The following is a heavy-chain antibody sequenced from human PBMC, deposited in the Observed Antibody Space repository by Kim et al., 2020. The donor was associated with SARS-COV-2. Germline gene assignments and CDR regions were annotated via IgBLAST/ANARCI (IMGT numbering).Heavy chain of an antibody. V-gene: IGHV1-69*13. CDR1: GGTFSSYA. J-gene: IGHJ4*02. CDR2: IIPNFGTA. Sequence: SVKVSCKASGGTFSSYAISWVRQAPGQGLEWMGGIIPNFGTANYAQKFQGRVTITADESTSTAYMELSSLRSEDTAVYYCAREDSSGWTYFDYWGQGTLVTVSS. D-gene: IGHD6-19*01. CDR3: AREDSSGWTYFDY.